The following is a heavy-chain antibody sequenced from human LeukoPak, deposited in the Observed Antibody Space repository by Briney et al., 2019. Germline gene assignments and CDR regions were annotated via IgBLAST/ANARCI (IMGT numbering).Heavy chain of an antibody. CDR1: GFTFNNYA. CDR2: VSGSGDNT. Sequence: GGSLRLSCAASGFTFNNYAMTWVRQAPGKGLERVSVVSGSGDNTNYADSVKGRFTISRDNSKNTLFLQMNSLRTEDTAVYFCARWGNDYSQFDSWGQGTLVTVS. J-gene: IGHJ4*02. CDR3: ARWGNDYSQFDS. V-gene: IGHV3-23*01. D-gene: IGHD4-11*01.